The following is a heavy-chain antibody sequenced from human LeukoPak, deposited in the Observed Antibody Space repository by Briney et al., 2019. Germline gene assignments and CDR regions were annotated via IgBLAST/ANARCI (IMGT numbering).Heavy chain of an antibody. J-gene: IGHJ4*02. CDR3: AKDRPNYYGSNGHYYKLNGDC. Sequence: GGSLRLSCAASGFTFSSYAMSWVRQAPGKGLEWVSSITSSGAATYYADSVKGRFTISRDNSDNTLYLQMNSLRAEDTAVYYCAKDRPNYYGSNGHYYKLNGDCWGQGTLVTVSS. V-gene: IGHV3-23*01. CDR1: GFTFSSYA. CDR2: ITSSGAAT. D-gene: IGHD3-22*01.